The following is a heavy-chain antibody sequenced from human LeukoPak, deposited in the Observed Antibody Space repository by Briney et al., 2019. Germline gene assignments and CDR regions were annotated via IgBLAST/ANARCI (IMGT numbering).Heavy chain of an antibody. CDR1: GFTFSDYY. D-gene: IGHD1-1*01. J-gene: IGHJ4*02. CDR2: ISSSGSTI. CDR3: ARYERLRRYYFDY. Sequence: GGSLRLPCAASGFTFSDYYMSWIRQPPGKGLEGVSYISSSGSTIYYADSVKGRFTISRDNAKNSLYLQMNSLRAEDTAVYYCARYERLRRYYFDYWGQGTLVTVSS. V-gene: IGHV3-11*01.